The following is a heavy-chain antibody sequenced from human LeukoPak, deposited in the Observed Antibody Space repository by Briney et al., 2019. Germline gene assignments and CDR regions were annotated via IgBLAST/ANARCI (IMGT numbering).Heavy chain of an antibody. D-gene: IGHD2-2*01. CDR3: ARDTKYAFDN. CDR2: VGISSGNT. V-gene: IGHV3-48*01. CDR1: GFTFSDYS. Sequence: PGGSLRLSCAASGFTFSDYSTNWVRQAPGKGLEWISYVGISSGNTKYADSVKGRFTISGDKAKNSLYLQMNNLRVEDTAVYYCARDTKYAFDNWGQGTLVTVSS. J-gene: IGHJ4*02.